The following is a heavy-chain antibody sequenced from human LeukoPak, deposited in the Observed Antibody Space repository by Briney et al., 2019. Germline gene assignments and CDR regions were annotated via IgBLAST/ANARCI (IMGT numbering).Heavy chain of an antibody. D-gene: IGHD2/OR15-2a*01. Sequence: RGSLRLSCAASGFTFSDYNMNWVRQSPEKGLEWVSSITSGTTYIYYADSVRGRFTLSRDNAKNSLYLQMNSLRAEDTAVYYCTRDATYYLRYGYFDYWGQGTLVTVSS. J-gene: IGHJ4*02. CDR2: ITSGTTYI. V-gene: IGHV3-21*01. CDR3: TRDATYYLRYGYFDY. CDR1: GFTFSDYN.